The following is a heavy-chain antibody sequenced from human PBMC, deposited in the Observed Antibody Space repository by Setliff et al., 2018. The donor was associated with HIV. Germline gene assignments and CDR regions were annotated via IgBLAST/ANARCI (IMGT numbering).Heavy chain of an antibody. CDR2: IYTSGST. D-gene: IGHD5-12*01. CDR3: AGRGGYNDWYFDY. Sequence: SETLSLTCTVSGGSISSGSYYWSWIRQPAGKGLEWIGHIYTSGSTNYNPSLESRVTISIDTSKSQFSLKLTSVTTADTAMYYCAGRGGYNDWYFDYWGQGALVTVSS. V-gene: IGHV4-61*09. CDR1: GGSISSGSYY. J-gene: IGHJ4*02.